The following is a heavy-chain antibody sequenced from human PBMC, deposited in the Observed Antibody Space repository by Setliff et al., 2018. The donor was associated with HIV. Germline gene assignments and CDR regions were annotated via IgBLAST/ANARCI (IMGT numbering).Heavy chain of an antibody. CDR3: ASPKDYGDCYSIDY. D-gene: IGHD2-21*02. J-gene: IGHJ4*02. Sequence: LRLSCAASGFTFSDYYMSWIRQAPGKGLEWVSYISSSSSYTNYADSVKGRFTISRDNAKNSLYLQMNSLRAEDTAVYYCASPKDYGDCYSIDYWGQGTLVTVSS. V-gene: IGHV3-11*03. CDR2: ISSSSSYT. CDR1: GFTFSDYY.